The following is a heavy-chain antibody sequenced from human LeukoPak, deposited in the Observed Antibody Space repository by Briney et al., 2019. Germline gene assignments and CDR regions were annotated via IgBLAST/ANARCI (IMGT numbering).Heavy chain of an antibody. CDR2: ISYDGSNK. J-gene: IGHJ4*02. CDR3: AQTSSWGFDY. D-gene: IGHD6-13*01. V-gene: IGHV3-30*03. CDR1: GLTFSRDW. Sequence: GGSLRLSCEGFGLTFSRDWMSWVRQAPGKGLEWVAVISYDGSNKYYADSVKGRFTISRDNSKNTLYLQMNSLRAEDTAVYYCAQTSSWGFDYWGQGTLVTVSS.